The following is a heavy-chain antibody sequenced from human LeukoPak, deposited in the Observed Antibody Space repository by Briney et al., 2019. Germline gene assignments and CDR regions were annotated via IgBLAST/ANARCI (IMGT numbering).Heavy chain of an antibody. V-gene: IGHV3-48*02. J-gene: IGHJ3*02. CDR3: ARYQGGSAFDI. CDR2: ISSTSNTI. D-gene: IGHD3-10*01. CDR1: GFIFSNYS. Sequence: PGGSLRLSCAASGFIFSNYSMNWVRQAPGKGLEWVSWISSTSNTIYYADSVKGRFTISRDNAKNSLDLQMNSLRDEDTAVYYCARYQGGSAFDIWGQGTLVTVSS.